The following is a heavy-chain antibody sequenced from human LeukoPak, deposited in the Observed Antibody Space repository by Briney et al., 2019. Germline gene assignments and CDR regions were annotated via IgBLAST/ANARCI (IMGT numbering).Heavy chain of an antibody. CDR3: VKYYYDSSGYYSGSAFDI. J-gene: IGHJ3*02. V-gene: IGHV3-64D*06. CDR1: GFIFSSYA. Sequence: PGGSLRLSCSASGFIFSSYAMHWVRQAPGKGLEYVSAVSSSGGSSYYADSVKGRFTISRDNSMNTLYLQMSSLRAEDTAVCYCVKYYYDSSGYYSGSAFDIWGQGTMVTVSS. CDR2: VSSSGGSS. D-gene: IGHD3-22*01.